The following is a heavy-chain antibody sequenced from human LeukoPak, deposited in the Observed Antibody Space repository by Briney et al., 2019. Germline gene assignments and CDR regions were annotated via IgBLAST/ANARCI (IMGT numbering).Heavy chain of an antibody. CDR3: ARVRDYGWNYFDY. CDR1: GFIFSSYW. D-gene: IGHD3-10*01. Sequence: PGGSLRLSCVGSGFIFSSYWMSWVRQAPGKGLEWVANIKKDGSEKYYVDSVKGRFSISRDNAKNSLYLQMSSLRAEDTAVYYCARVRDYGWNYFDYWGQGTLVTVSS. J-gene: IGHJ4*02. CDR2: IKKDGSEK. V-gene: IGHV3-7*01.